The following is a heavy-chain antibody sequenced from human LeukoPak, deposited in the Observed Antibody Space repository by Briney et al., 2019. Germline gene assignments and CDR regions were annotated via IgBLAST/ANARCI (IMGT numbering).Heavy chain of an antibody. CDR2: ISSSSSYI. D-gene: IGHD1-26*01. V-gene: IGHV3-21*01. Sequence: GGSLRLSCAASGFTFSSCSMNWVRQAPGKGLEWVSSISSSSSYIYYADSVKGRFTISRDNAKNSLYLQMNSLRAEDTAVYYCASVYSGSYYNAFDIWGQGTMVTVSS. CDR3: ASVYSGSYYNAFDI. CDR1: GFTFSSCS. J-gene: IGHJ3*02.